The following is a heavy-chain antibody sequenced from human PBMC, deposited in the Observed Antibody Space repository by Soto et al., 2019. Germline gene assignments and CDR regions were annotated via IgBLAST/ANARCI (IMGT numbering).Heavy chain of an antibody. J-gene: IGHJ3*02. V-gene: IGHV1-18*01. Sequence: ASVKVSCKASGYTFTSYGISWVRQAPGQGLEWMGWISAYNGNTNYAQKLQGRVTMTTDTSTSTAYMELRSLRSDDTAVYYCASRVCGGDCYPNNEHAFDIWGQGTMGTVSS. D-gene: IGHD2-21*02. CDR3: ASRVCGGDCYPNNEHAFDI. CDR1: GYTFTSYG. CDR2: ISAYNGNT.